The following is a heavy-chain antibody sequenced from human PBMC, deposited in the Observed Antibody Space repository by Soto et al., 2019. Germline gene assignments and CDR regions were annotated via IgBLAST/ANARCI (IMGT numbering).Heavy chain of an antibody. CDR3: TTAKSSAYDH. Sequence: EVQLVESGGGLVKPGGSLRLSCAASGFTVSNAWMNWLRQAPGKGLEWVGRIKSKADGGTTDYAAPVRGRSTISRDDSKNTLYLQMDNLKTEDTALYYCTTAKSSAYDHWGQGTLVTVSS. J-gene: IGHJ4*02. CDR2: IKSKADGGTT. D-gene: IGHD6-19*01. CDR1: GFTVSNAW. V-gene: IGHV3-15*07.